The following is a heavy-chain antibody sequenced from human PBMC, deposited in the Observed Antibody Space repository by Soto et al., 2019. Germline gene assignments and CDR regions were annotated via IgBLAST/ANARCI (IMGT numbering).Heavy chain of an antibody. Sequence: QLQLQESGPGLVKPSETLSLTCTVSGGSISSSSYYWGWIRQPPGKGLEWIGSIYYSGSTYYNPSLKSRLTISVDTSKNQFSLKLSSVTAADTAVYYCARHQPQDDFGSGYQSSAFDIWGQGTMVTVSS. CDR1: GGSISSSSYY. J-gene: IGHJ3*02. CDR3: ARHQPQDDFGSGYQSSAFDI. D-gene: IGHD3-3*01. V-gene: IGHV4-39*01. CDR2: IYYSGST.